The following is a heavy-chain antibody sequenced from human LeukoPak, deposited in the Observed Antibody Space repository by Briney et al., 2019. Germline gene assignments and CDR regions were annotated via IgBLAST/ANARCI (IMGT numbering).Heavy chain of an antibody. Sequence: ASVTVSCKASGYTFTGYYMHWVRQAPGQGLEWMGWINPNSGGTNYAQKFQGRVTMTRDTSISTAHMELSRLRSDDTAVYYCARDQDIAALTWYLWGQGTLVTVSS. V-gene: IGHV1-2*02. D-gene: IGHD6-13*01. CDR3: ARDQDIAALTWYL. CDR2: INPNSGGT. J-gene: IGHJ4*02. CDR1: GYTFTGYY.